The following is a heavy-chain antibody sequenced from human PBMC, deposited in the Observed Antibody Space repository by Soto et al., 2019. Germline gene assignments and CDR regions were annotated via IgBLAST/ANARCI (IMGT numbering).Heavy chain of an antibody. V-gene: IGHV1-3*05. J-gene: IGHJ4*02. CDR2: INADNGNT. Sequence: QVQLVQSGAEEKKPGASVKVSCKASGYTFTSYGMHWVRQAPGQRLEWMGWINADNGNTKYSQKFQGRVTITRDTSASTAYMELSSLRSEDTAVYYCARGLGGARTYFDYWGQGTLVTVSS. D-gene: IGHD3-10*01. CDR3: ARGLGGARTYFDY. CDR1: GYTFTSYG.